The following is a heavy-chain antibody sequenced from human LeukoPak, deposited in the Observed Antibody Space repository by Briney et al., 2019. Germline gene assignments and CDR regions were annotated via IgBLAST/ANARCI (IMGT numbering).Heavy chain of an antibody. CDR2: IRDNGGNT. V-gene: IGHV3-23*01. CDR1: GFTFKNYA. Sequence: GGSLRLSCTASGFTFKNYAMNWVRQAPGKGLEWVSSIRDNGGNTYYADSVKGRFTISRDNSKDTLYLQINSLRVEDTAVYYCAKDYSGSYRGGAVHYHLDYWGQGALVTVSS. D-gene: IGHD1-26*01. J-gene: IGHJ4*02. CDR3: AKDYSGSYRGGAVHYHLDY.